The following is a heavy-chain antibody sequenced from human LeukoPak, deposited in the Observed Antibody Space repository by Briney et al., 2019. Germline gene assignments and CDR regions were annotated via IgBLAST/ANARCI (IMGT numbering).Heavy chain of an antibody. CDR3: ARAGSGSYYNAPDY. J-gene: IGHJ4*02. V-gene: IGHV3-64*01. CDR1: GLTFSSYA. CDR2: ISSNGGST. Sequence: GGSLRLSCAASGLTFSSYAMHWVRQAPGKGLEYVSAISSNGGSTYYANSVKGRFTISRDNSKNTLYLQMGSLRAEDMAVYYCARAGSGSYYNAPDYWGQGTLVTVSS. D-gene: IGHD3-10*01.